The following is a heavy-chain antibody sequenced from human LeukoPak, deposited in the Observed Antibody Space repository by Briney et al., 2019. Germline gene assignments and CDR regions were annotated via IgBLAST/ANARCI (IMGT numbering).Heavy chain of an antibody. CDR1: GFTVSSNS. CDR2: IYSDNT. J-gene: IGHJ4*02. Sequence: TGGSLRLSCTVSGFTVSSNSMSWVRQAPGKGLEWVSFIYSDNTHYSDSVKGRFTISRDNSKNTLYLQMNSLRAEDTAVYHCARRAGAYTHPSDYWGQGTLVTVSS. CDR3: ARRAGAYTHPSDY. D-gene: IGHD3-16*01. V-gene: IGHV3-53*01.